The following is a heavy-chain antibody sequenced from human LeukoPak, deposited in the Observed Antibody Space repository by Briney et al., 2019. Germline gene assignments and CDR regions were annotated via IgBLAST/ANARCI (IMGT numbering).Heavy chain of an antibody. CDR2: IYHGGST. D-gene: IGHD2-21*02. CDR3: ARDLASCAGDCYSDGFDY. J-gene: IGHJ4*02. CDR1: GYSVSSGYY. V-gene: IGHV4-38-2*02. Sequence: SETLSLTCTVSGYSVSSGYYWGWIRQPPGKGLEWIGSIYHGGSTYYNPSLRSRVIVSVDTSKNHFSLKMSSVTAADTAVYYCARDLASCAGDCYSDGFDYWGQGALVTVSS.